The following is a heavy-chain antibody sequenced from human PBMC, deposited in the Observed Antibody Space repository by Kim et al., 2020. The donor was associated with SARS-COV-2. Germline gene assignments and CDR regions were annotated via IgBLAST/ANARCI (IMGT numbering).Heavy chain of an antibody. CDR3: ARRITMIRGVAVSGMDV. J-gene: IGHJ6*02. Sequence: GKGRFTISRDNSKYTMYVQMSSLRADDTAVYYCARRITMIRGVAVSGMDVWGQGTTVTVSS. V-gene: IGHV3-23*01. D-gene: IGHD3-10*01.